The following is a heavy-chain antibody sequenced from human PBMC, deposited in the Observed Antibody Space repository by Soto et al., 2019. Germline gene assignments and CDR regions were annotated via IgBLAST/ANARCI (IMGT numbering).Heavy chain of an antibody. J-gene: IGHJ4*02. D-gene: IGHD3-3*01. CDR2: ISGSGGST. Sequence: EVQLLESGGGLVQPGGSLRLSCAASGFTFSSYAMSWVRQAPGKGLEWVSAISGSGGSTYYADSVKGRFTISRDNSKNTLYLQMNSLRAEDTAVYYCAKESGRRPYYDFWSGYLDYWRQGTLVTVSS. CDR1: GFTFSSYA. CDR3: AKESGRRPYYDFWSGYLDY. V-gene: IGHV3-23*01.